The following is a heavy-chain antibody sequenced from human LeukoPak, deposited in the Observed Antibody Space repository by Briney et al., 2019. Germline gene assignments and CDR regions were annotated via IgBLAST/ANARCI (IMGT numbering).Heavy chain of an antibody. CDR2: IFYTGAT. CDR3: ARAGYSYGTGYYSDY. CDR1: GGSISSSY. V-gene: IGHV4-59*01. D-gene: IGHD5-18*01. Sequence: SASLSLTRSVSGGSISSSYSSSIRLPPGECREWGGYIFYTGATYYTPSRNSRVNISLDTSQTQFTLKLSSVTAADAAVYYCARAGYSYGTGYYSDYCGQGAPVTVSS. J-gene: IGHJ4*02.